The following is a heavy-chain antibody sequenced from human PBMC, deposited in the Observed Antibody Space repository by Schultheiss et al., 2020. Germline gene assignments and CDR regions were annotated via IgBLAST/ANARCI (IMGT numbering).Heavy chain of an antibody. Sequence: SETLSLTCTVSGGSISSYYWSWIRQPPGKGLEWIGYIYYSGSTNYNPSLKSRVTISVDTSKNQFSLKLSSVTAADTAVYYCARGLAAAGAFDYWGQGTLVTVAS. V-gene: IGHV4-59*01. D-gene: IGHD6-13*01. J-gene: IGHJ4*02. CDR1: GGSISSYY. CDR3: ARGLAAAGAFDY. CDR2: IYYSGST.